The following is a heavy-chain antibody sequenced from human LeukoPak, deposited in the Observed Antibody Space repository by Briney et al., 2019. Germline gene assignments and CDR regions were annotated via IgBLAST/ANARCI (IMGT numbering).Heavy chain of an antibody. CDR2: INHSGST. Sequence: LETLSLTCAVYGGSFSGYYWSWIRQPPGKGLEWIGEINHSGSTNYNPSLKSRVTISVDTSKNQFSLKLSSVTAADTAVYYCARGRRGIAAAGRGLYFDYWGQGTLVTVSS. CDR3: ARGRRGIAAAGRGLYFDY. V-gene: IGHV4-34*01. D-gene: IGHD6-13*01. CDR1: GGSFSGYY. J-gene: IGHJ4*02.